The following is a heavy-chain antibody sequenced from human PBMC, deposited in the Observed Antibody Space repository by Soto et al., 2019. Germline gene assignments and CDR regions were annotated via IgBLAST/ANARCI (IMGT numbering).Heavy chain of an antibody. V-gene: IGHV6-1*01. D-gene: IGHD6-19*01. Sequence: QTLSLTCAISGDSVSSTSAAWSWIRQSPSRGLEWLGRTYYRSKWYSDYAVSVKSRITINPDTSKNQFSPQLTSVTPEDTAVYYCARGSYYSGWAWGQGTLVTVSS. CDR3: ARGSYYSGWA. CDR1: GDSVSSTSAA. CDR2: TYYRSKWYS. J-gene: IGHJ4*02.